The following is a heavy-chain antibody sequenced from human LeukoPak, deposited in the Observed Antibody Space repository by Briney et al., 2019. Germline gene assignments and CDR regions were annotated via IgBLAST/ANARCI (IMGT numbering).Heavy chain of an antibody. CDR2: ISSSSSYI. J-gene: IGHJ4*02. CDR3: ARDLPAAIRVPDY. D-gene: IGHD2-2*02. CDR1: GFTFSSYS. V-gene: IGHV3-21*01. Sequence: PGGSLRLSCAASGFTFSSYSMNWVRQAPGKGLEWVSSISSSSSYIYYADSVKGRFTISRDNAENSLYLQMNSLRAEDTAVYYCARDLPAAIRVPDYWGQGTLVTVSS.